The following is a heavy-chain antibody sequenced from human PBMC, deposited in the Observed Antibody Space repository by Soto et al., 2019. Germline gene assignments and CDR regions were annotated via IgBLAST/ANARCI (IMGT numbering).Heavy chain of an antibody. CDR3: ARRYGDYFDY. Sequence: SETLSLTCTVSGCSISSYYWSWIRQPPGKGLEWIGYIYYSGSTNYNPSLKSRVTISVDTSKNQFSLKLSSVTAADTAVYYCARRYGDYFDYWGQGTLVTVSS. J-gene: IGHJ4*02. V-gene: IGHV4-59*08. D-gene: IGHD4-17*01. CDR2: IYYSGST. CDR1: GCSISSYY.